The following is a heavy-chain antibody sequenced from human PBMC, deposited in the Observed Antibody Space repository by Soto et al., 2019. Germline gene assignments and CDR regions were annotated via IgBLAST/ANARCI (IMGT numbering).Heavy chain of an antibody. CDR2: IFYSGRSGST. J-gene: IGHJ4*02. CDR1: GGSINSYY. CDR3: ARVGVRGFYFDY. V-gene: IGHV4-59*01. D-gene: IGHD3-10*01. Sequence: PSETLSLTCSVSGGSINSYYWSWIRQPPGKGLEWIGYIFYSGRSGSTNYNPSLKSRVTISVDTSKNQFSLKVSSVTAADTAVYYCARVGVRGFYFDYWGQGTRVTVS.